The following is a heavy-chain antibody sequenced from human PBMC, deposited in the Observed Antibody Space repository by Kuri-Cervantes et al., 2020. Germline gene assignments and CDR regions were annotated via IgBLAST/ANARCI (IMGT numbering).Heavy chain of an antibody. V-gene: IGHV3-48*02. CDR2: ISSSSSTI. CDR3: ARDGDYYYYYGMDV. J-gene: IGHJ6*02. CDR1: GFTFSSYS. D-gene: IGHD3-16*01. Sequence: GGSLRLSCAASGFTFSSYSMNWVRQAPGKGLEWASYISSSSSTIYYADSVKGRFTISRDNAKNSLYLQMNSLRDEDTAVYYCARDGDYYYYYGMDVWGQGTTVTVSS.